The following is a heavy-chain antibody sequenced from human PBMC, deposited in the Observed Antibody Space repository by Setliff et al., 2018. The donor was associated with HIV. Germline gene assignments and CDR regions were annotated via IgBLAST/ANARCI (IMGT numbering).Heavy chain of an antibody. CDR1: GGSVSNYY. D-gene: IGHD3-16*01. J-gene: IGHJ4*02. Sequence: SETLSLTCTVSGGSVSNYYWTWIRQAPGKGLEWIGYIFTSGSTTYNPSLKSRVTISVDTSKNRFSLNLRSVTAADTAVYYCASPASGGMFGYWGQGTLVTVSS. V-gene: IGHV4-4*09. CDR3: ASPASGGMFGY. CDR2: IFTSGST.